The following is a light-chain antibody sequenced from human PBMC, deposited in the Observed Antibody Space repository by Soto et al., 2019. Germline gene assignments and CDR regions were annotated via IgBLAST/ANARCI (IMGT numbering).Light chain of an antibody. J-gene: IGKJ4*01. Sequence: DIQLTQSPSSLSASVGDRVTITCRASQSIHTSLNWFQVQPGKAPKMLIFSVSSLQSGVPGRFSGSGSGADFSLTISSLHPEDFATYYCQQTFSKIVTFGGGTRVEI. CDR1: QSIHTS. CDR2: SVS. CDR3: QQTFSKIVT. V-gene: IGKV1-39*01.